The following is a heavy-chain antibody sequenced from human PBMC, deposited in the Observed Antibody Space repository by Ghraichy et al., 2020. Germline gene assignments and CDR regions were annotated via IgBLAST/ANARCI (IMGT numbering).Heavy chain of an antibody. CDR2: IYYSGST. V-gene: IGHV4-39*01. CDR3: ARHGDYDFWSGYHKFDY. D-gene: IGHD3-3*01. CDR1: GGSISNSSYY. J-gene: IGHJ4*02. Sequence: GSLRLSCTVSGGSISNSSYYWGWIRQPPGKGLEWIGSIYYSGSTYYHPSLKSRVTISVDTSKNQFSLKLSSVTAADTAVYYCARHGDYDFWSGYHKFDYWGQGTLVTVSS.